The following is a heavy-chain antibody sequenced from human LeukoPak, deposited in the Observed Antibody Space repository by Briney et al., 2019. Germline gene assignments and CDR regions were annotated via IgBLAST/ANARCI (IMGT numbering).Heavy chain of an antibody. J-gene: IGHJ3*02. CDR3: VRGPPGGSFDI. CDR2: ITHSGIA. V-gene: IGHV4-34*01. D-gene: IGHD3-10*01. CDR1: GGSFSGYY. Sequence: PSETPALTCGVYGGSFSGYYWTWIRQPPGKGLEWIGEITHSGIAKYTPSLKSRVTMSVDTFKKQSSLRLSSVTAADTAMYYCVRGPPGGSFDIWDQGTMVTVS.